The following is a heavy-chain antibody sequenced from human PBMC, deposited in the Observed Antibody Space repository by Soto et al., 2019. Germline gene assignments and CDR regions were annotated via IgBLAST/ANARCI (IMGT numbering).Heavy chain of an antibody. D-gene: IGHD2-15*01. J-gene: IGHJ4*02. V-gene: IGHV3-23*01. Sequence: EVQLLESGGDLIQPGGSLRLSCVASGITFGSRAMSWVRQAPGEGLEWVSTITDTGGDAKYADSVRGRFTISRDNSKNTLYLQMNSLRAEDTAVYYCAKEVLGGQGTLVTVSS. CDR3: AKEVL. CDR2: ITDTGGDA. CDR1: GITFGSRA.